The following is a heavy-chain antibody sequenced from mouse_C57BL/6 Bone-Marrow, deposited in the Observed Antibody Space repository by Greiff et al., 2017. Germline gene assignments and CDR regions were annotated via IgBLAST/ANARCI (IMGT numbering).Heavy chain of an antibody. CDR1: GYTFTSYW. Sequence: VKLQQPGAELVKPGASVKLSCKASGYTFTSYWMHWVKQRPGQGLEWIGMIHPNSGSTNYNEKFKSKATLTVDKSSSTAYMQLSSLTSEDSAVYYCARDYYYGSSYYWGQGTTLTVSS. D-gene: IGHD1-1*01. V-gene: IGHV1-64*01. CDR3: ARDYYYGSSYY. J-gene: IGHJ2*01. CDR2: IHPNSGST.